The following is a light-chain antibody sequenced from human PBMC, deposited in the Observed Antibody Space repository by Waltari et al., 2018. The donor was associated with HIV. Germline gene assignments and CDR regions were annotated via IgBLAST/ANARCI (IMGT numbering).Light chain of an antibody. J-gene: IGLJ2*01. CDR2: EVS. CDR1: SSDVGGYNL. Sequence: QSALTQPASVSGSPGQSITISCTGTSSDVGGYNLVSLYQQNPGKAPKLMIYEVSKRPSGVSNRFSGSKSGNTASLTISGLQAEDEADYYCCAYAGSTTYVIFGGGTKLTVL. V-gene: IGLV2-23*02. CDR3: CAYAGSTTYVI.